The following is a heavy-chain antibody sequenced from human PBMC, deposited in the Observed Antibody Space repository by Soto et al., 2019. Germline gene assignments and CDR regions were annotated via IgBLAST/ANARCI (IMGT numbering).Heavy chain of an antibody. J-gene: IGHJ3*02. CDR2: IIPIFGTA. D-gene: IGHD3-3*01. V-gene: IGHV1-69*13. CDR3: ASGGPALRFLEGAFDI. CDR1: GGTFSSYA. Sequence: SVKVCCKASGGTFSSYAISWVRQAPGQGLEWMGGIIPIFGTANYAQKFQGRVTITADESTSTAYMELSSLRSEDTAVYYCASGGPALRFLEGAFDIWGQGTMVTVSS.